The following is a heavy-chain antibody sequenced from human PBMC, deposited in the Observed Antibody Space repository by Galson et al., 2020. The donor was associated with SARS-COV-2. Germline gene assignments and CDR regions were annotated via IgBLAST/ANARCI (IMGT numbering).Heavy chain of an antibody. J-gene: IGHJ5*02. CDR3: VKGEHRSGWPNWFDP. Sequence: GGSLRLSCAASKFTLSTYGMHWVRQAPGKGPEWVAFIRFDGSNKYYADSVKGRFTNSRDNSKNTLYLQMNSLRPEDTAMYSCVKGEHRSGWPNWFDPWGQGTLVTVSS. V-gene: IGHV3-30*02. CDR2: IRFDGSNK. D-gene: IGHD6-19*01. CDR1: KFTLSTYG.